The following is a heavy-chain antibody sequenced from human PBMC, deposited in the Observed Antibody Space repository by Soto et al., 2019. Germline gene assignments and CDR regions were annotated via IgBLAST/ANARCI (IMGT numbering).Heavy chain of an antibody. J-gene: IGHJ4*02. CDR2: IRSKANSYAT. D-gene: IGHD2-8*01. Sequence: GGSLRLSCAASGFTFSGSAMHWVRQASGKGLEWVGRIRSKANSYATAYAASVKGRFTISRDDSKNTAYLQMKSLKTEDTAVYYGTSPKRIANGFDYWGQGTLVTVSS. CDR1: GFTFSGSA. V-gene: IGHV3-73*01. CDR3: TSPKRIANGFDY.